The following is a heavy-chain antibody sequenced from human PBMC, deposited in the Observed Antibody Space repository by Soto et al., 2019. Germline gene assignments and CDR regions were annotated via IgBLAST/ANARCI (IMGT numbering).Heavy chain of an antibody. CDR1: GGSISSSNYY. Sequence: ETLSLSCAVSGGSISSSNYYWGWTRQPPGKGLEWIGSIYYSGSTYYNPSLKSRVAISVDTSKNQFSLKLSSVTAADTAVYYCATGGITRIYQLPPFDPWGQGTLVTVSS. D-gene: IGHD2-2*01. V-gene: IGHV4-39*01. CDR3: ATGGITRIYQLPPFDP. J-gene: IGHJ5*02. CDR2: IYYSGST.